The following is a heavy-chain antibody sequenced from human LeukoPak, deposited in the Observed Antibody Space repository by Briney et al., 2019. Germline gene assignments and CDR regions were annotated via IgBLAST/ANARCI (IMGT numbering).Heavy chain of an antibody. J-gene: IGHJ3*02. D-gene: IGHD6-6*01. V-gene: IGHV3-30*02. CDR2: IRYDGSNK. CDR3: AKGKAIAARPNAFDI. CDR1: GFTFSSYG. Sequence: GGSLRLSCAASGFTFSSYGMHWVRQAPGKGLEWVAFIRYDGSNKYYADSVKGRFTISRDNSKNTLYLQMNSLRAEDTAVYYCAKGKAIAARPNAFDIWGQGTMVTVSS.